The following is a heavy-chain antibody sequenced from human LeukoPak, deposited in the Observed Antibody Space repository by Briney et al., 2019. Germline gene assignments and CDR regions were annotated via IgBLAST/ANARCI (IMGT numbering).Heavy chain of an antibody. CDR3: AKELRYKGSGSYYNPSYYYGMDV. CDR2: IYSGGST. Sequence: PGGSLRLSCAASGFTVSSNYMSWVRQAPGKGLEWVSVIYSGGSTYYADSVKGRFTISRDNSKNTLYLQMNSLRAEDTAVYYCAKELRYKGSGSYYNPSYYYGMDVWGQGTTVTVS. CDR1: GFTVSSNY. J-gene: IGHJ6*02. D-gene: IGHD3-10*01. V-gene: IGHV3-53*01.